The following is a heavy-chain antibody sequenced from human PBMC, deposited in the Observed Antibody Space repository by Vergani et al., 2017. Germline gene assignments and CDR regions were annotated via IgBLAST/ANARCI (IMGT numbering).Heavy chain of an antibody. D-gene: IGHD4-17*01. Sequence: QVHLVESGGGVVQPGRSLRLSCAASGFTFGSFGMHWVRQAPGKGLEWVAVIWYDGRNKQYADSVKGRFTVSRDNSQSTLYLQMNSLRAEDTAMYYCASGWDFGDSRWGQGTLVTVSS. CDR2: IWYDGRNK. V-gene: IGHV3-33*01. J-gene: IGHJ4*02. CDR3: ASGWDFGDSR. CDR1: GFTFGSFG.